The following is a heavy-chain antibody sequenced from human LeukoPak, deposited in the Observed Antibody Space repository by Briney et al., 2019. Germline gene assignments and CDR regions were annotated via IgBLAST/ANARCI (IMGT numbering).Heavy chain of an antibody. CDR1: GGSFSGYY. CDR3: ARAPVSYDYDILYY. J-gene: IGHJ4*02. V-gene: IGHV4-34*01. Sequence: SETLSLTCAVYGGSFSGYYWTWIRQPPGHGLEWIGKINHSGSTNYNPSLKSRVTISVDTSKTQCSLKVSSVTAADTAVYYCARAPVSYDYDILYYWGQGILVTVSS. CDR2: INHSGST. D-gene: IGHD3-22*01.